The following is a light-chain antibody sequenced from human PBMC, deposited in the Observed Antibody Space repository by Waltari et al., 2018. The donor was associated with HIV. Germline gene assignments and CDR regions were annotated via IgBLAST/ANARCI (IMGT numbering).Light chain of an antibody. J-gene: IGLJ2*01. CDR1: SGPTNYA. V-gene: IGLV4-69*01. Sequence: QLVLTQSPSASASLGASVKLTCTLSSGPTNYAIAWHQLQSEKGPRFLMKVNSDGSHTKGDGIPDRFSGSRSGAEHYLTISSLQAEDEADYYCQRWGTGVEFGGGTKLTVL. CDR2: VNSDGSH. CDR3: QRWGTGVE.